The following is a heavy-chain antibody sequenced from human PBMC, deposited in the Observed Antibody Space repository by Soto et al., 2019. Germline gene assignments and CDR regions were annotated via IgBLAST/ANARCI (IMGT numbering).Heavy chain of an antibody. D-gene: IGHD3-10*01. Sequence: QVQLVQSGAEVKKPGSSVKVSCKASGGTFSSYTISWVRQATGQGHEWMGRIITILGIANYAQKFQGRVTIAADKSPSTAYMDLSSLRSEDRAVYYCARGKWFWELVSLDYLGQGTLVTVSS. CDR2: IITILGIA. V-gene: IGHV1-69*02. J-gene: IGHJ4*02. CDR1: GGTFSSYT. CDR3: ARGKWFWELVSLDY.